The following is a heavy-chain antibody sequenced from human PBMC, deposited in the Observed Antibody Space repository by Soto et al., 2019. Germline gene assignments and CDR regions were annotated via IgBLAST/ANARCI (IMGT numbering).Heavy chain of an antibody. D-gene: IGHD6-13*01. CDR1: GFSISSGGYY. J-gene: IGHJ4*02. Sequence: SETLSLTCTFSGFSISSGGYYWSWIRQHPGKGLEWIGYIYYSGSTYYNPSLKSRVTISVDTSKNQFSLKLASVTAADTAVYYCASQKLDVPAYFDYWGQGTLVTVSS. CDR2: IYYSGST. V-gene: IGHV4-31*03. CDR3: ASQKLDVPAYFDY.